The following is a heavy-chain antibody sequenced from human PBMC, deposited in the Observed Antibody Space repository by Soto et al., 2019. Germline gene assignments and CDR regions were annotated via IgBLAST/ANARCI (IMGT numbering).Heavy chain of an antibody. V-gene: IGHV3-23*01. Sequence: GGSLRLACAASGFPFSGYAVTWVRQAPGKGLEWVSAISGGGGSTYYADSVKGRCTISRDSSKNTVYLQMHSLRAEDKSVYYCAKTESFNGYSTAFDCWGQGT. J-gene: IGHJ4*02. CDR2: ISGGGGST. D-gene: IGHD3-3*01. CDR1: GFPFSGYA. CDR3: AKTESFNGYSTAFDC.